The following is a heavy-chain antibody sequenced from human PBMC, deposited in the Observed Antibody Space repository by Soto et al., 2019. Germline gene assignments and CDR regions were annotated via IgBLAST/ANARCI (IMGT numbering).Heavy chain of an antibody. Sequence: SVKVSCKASGDTFSFYTINWVRQAPGLGLEWVGRINPILSMSNYAQKFQGRVTMTADKSTNTAYMELRSLRSDDTAVYYCARGTTVETGNYWGQGTLVTVSS. J-gene: IGHJ4*02. V-gene: IGHV1-69*02. CDR2: INPILSMS. CDR3: ARGTTVETGNY. CDR1: GDTFSFYT. D-gene: IGHD4-17*01.